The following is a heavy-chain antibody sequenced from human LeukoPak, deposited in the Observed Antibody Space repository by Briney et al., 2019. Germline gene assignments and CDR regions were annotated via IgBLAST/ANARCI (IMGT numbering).Heavy chain of an antibody. Sequence: GGSLRLSCAASGFTFDDYGMSWVRQAPGKGPEWVSGINWNGGSTGYADSVKGRFTISRDNAKNSLYLQMNSLRAEDTALYYCARNRNYGSGSYYKGWFDPWGQGTLVTVSS. CDR2: INWNGGST. D-gene: IGHD3-10*01. V-gene: IGHV3-20*04. CDR3: ARNRNYGSGSYYKGWFDP. CDR1: GFTFDDYG. J-gene: IGHJ5*02.